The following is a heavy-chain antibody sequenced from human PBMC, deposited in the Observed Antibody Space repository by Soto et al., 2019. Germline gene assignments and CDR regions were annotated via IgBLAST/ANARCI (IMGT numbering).Heavy chain of an antibody. D-gene: IGHD3-16*02. CDR1: GYTFTSYG. V-gene: IGHV1-18*01. Sequence: ASVKVSCKASGYTFTSYGISWVRQAPGQGLEWMGWISAYNGNTNYAQKLQGRVTMTTDTSTSTAYMELRSLRSDDTAVYYCARGYDYIWGSYRSTLYYYFDYWGQGTLVTVSS. J-gene: IGHJ4*02. CDR2: ISAYNGNT. CDR3: ARGYDYIWGSYRSTLYYYFDY.